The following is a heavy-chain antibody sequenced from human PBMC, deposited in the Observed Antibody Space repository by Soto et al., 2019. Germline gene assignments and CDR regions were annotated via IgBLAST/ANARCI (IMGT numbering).Heavy chain of an antibody. CDR3: VRGGSGSPFDY. J-gene: IGHJ4*02. Sequence: QVQLQESGPGLVKPSETLSLICTVSGGSINYSYWSWIRQPPGKGLEWIGYIYYTGMTNYNPSLRGRATISVDMSKSQFSLKVTSGTVADTAVYYCVRGGSGSPFDYWGQGALVTVTA. CDR1: GGSINYSY. CDR2: IYYTGMT. D-gene: IGHD1-26*01. V-gene: IGHV4-59*01.